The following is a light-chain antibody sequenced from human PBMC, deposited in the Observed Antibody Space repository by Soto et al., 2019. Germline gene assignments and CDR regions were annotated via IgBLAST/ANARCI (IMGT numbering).Light chain of an antibody. CDR2: EVS. J-gene: IGLJ1*01. CDR1: SSDVGGSNY. Sequence: QSTLTQPASVSGSPGQSVTISCTGTSSDVGGSNYVSWYQQHPGKAPKLMIYEVSNRPSGVSDRFSGSKSGNTASLTVSGLQAEDEADYYCSSYTSSPNFVFGAGTKVTVL. CDR3: SSYTSSPNFV. V-gene: IGLV2-14*01.